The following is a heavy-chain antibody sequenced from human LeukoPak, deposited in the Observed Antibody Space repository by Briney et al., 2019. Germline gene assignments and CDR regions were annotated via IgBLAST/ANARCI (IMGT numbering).Heavy chain of an antibody. CDR2: ITSNGGST. CDR3: AGGASRVQVWLPPGY. D-gene: IGHD5-18*01. V-gene: IGHV3-64*02. J-gene: IGHJ4*02. Sequence: GALRLSCAASGFTFSNYVMHWVRQAPGKGLEYVSAITSNGGSTYYADAVKGRFTISRDNSQNTPYLHMGSLRAEDMAVYYCAGGASRVQVWLPPGYWGQGTLVTVSS. CDR1: GFTFSNYV.